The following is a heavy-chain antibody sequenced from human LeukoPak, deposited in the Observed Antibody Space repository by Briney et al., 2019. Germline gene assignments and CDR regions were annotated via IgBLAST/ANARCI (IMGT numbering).Heavy chain of an antibody. CDR2: IHPGDSNI. V-gene: IGHV5-51*01. CDR3: ARFPPGYYGIDV. CDR1: GYSFTNYW. Sequence: GESLNISCKGSGYSFTNYWIGWVRQMPGKGPEWMGIIHPGDSNIRYSPSFQGRVTISADRSISTAYLQWSSLQASDTGMYYCARFPPGYYGIDVWGQGTTVTVSS. J-gene: IGHJ6*02.